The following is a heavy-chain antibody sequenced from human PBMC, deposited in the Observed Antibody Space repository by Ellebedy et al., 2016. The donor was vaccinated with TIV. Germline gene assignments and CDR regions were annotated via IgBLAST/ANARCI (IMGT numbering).Heavy chain of an antibody. V-gene: IGHV4-59*11. CDR1: GGSMSSHY. D-gene: IGHD5-18*01. J-gene: IGHJ6*03. Sequence: SETLSLTCTVSGGSMSSHYWSWIRQPPGKGLEWIGYIYYSGSNNYSPSLRGRVTISVDTSMSQFSLNLRVVTAADTAVYYCARLDTYLVTVESYYYYMDVWGKGTTVTVSS. CDR3: ARLDTYLVTVESYYYYMDV. CDR2: IYYSGSN.